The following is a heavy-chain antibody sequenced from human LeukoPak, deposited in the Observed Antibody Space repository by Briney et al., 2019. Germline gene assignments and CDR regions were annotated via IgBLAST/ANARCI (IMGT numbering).Heavy chain of an antibody. CDR3: ASSYYDYVWGSYRVDY. J-gene: IGHJ4*02. CDR2: IYYSGST. D-gene: IGHD3-16*02. Sequence: SETLSLTCTASGGSISSYYWRWIRQPPGKGLEWIGYIYYSGSTNYNPSLKSRVTISVDTSKNQFSLKLSSVTAADTAVYYCASSYYDYVWGSYRVDYWGQGTLVTVSS. V-gene: IGHV4-59*08. CDR1: GGSISSYY.